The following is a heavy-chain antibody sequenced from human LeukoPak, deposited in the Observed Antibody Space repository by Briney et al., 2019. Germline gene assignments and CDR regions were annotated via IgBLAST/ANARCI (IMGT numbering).Heavy chain of an antibody. D-gene: IGHD3-3*01. CDR1: GYTFTDYG. V-gene: IGHV7-4-1*02. CDR2: INTNTGNP. Sequence: GASVKVSCKASGYTFTDYGINWVRQAPGQGLEWRGWINTNTGNPTYAQGFTGRFVFSLDTSVPTAYLQISSLKAEDTAVYYCARLSYDYDFSTTAAFDYWGRGTLVTVSS. CDR3: ARLSYDYDFSTTAAFDY. J-gene: IGHJ4*02.